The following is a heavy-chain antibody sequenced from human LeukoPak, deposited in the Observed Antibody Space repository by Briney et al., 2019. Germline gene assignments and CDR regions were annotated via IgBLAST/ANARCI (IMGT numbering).Heavy chain of an antibody. CDR2: IYYSGST. J-gene: IGHJ3*02. V-gene: IGHV4-61*01. CDR3: ASTMATGDAFDI. CDR1: GGSVSSGSYY. D-gene: IGHD5-12*01. Sequence: KPSETLSLTCTVSGGSVSSGSYYWSWIRQPPGKGLEWIGYIYYSGSTNYNPSLKSRVTISVDTSKNQFSLKLSSVTAVDTAVYYCASTMATGDAFDIWGQGTMVTVSS.